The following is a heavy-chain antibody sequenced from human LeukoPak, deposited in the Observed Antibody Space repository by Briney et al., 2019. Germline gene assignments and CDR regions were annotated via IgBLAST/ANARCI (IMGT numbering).Heavy chain of an antibody. D-gene: IGHD5-18*01. Sequence: GGSLRLSCAASGFTFSSYSMNWVRQAPGKGLEWVSSISSSSSYIYYADSVKGRFTISRDNAKNSLYLQMNSLRAEDTAVYYCAKDPQSGYSYGWESEENYYFDYWGQGTLVTVSS. CDR2: ISSSSSYI. V-gene: IGHV3-21*01. CDR1: GFTFSSYS. J-gene: IGHJ4*02. CDR3: AKDPQSGYSYGWESEENYYFDY.